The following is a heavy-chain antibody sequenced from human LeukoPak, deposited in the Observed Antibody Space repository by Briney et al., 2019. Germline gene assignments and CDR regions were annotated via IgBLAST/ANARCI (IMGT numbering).Heavy chain of an antibody. CDR2: ISSSSSYI. CDR1: GFTFSSYS. J-gene: IGHJ3*02. V-gene: IGHV3-21*01. CDR3: ARVRDFWSGYSMGAFDI. Sequence: GGSLRLSCAASGFTFSSYSMNWVRQAPGKGLEWVSSISSSSSYIYYADSVKGRFTISRDNAKNSLYLQMNSLRAEDTAVYYCARVRDFWSGYSMGAFDIWGQGTMVTVSS. D-gene: IGHD3-3*01.